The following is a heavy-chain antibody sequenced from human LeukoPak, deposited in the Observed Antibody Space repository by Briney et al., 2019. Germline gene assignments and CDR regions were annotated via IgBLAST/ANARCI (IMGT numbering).Heavy chain of an antibody. CDR3: ARDAVVVVAASGPGYYFDY. J-gene: IGHJ4*02. D-gene: IGHD2-15*01. CDR2: ISSSSSYI. V-gene: IGHV3-21*05. CDR1: GFTFSSYE. Sequence: GGSLRLSCAASGFTFSSYEMNWVRQAPGKGLEWVSYISSSSSYIYYAGSVKGRFTISRDNAKNSLYLQMNSLRAEDTAVYYCARDAVVVVAASGPGYYFDYWGQGTLVTVSS.